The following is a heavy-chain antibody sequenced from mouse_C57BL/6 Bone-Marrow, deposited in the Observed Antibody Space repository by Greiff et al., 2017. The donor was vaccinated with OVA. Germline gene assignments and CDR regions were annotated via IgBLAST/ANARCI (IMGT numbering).Heavy chain of an antibody. CDR2: ISGGGGNT. Sequence: DVMLVESGGGLVKPGGSLKLSCAASGFTFSSYTMSWVRQTPEKRLEWVATISGGGGNTYYPDSVKGRFTISRDNAKNTLYLQMSRLRSEDTALYYCARGPPYYGSSYYFDYWGQGTTLTVSS. V-gene: IGHV5-9*01. CDR3: ARGPPYYGSSYYFDY. J-gene: IGHJ2*01. D-gene: IGHD1-1*01. CDR1: GFTFSSYT.